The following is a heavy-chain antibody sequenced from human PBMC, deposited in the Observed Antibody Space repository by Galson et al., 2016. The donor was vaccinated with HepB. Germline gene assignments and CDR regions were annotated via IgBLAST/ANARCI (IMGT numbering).Heavy chain of an antibody. CDR1: GFTFSGYW. V-gene: IGHV3-7*01. CDR3: ASFDRPTTKGC. Sequence: LSCAVSGFTFSGYWMSWVRQAPGKGLEWVASIKHDGSEKYYVDSVKGRFTISRDNAKGSLYLQMNNLRAEDTAVYYCASFDRPTTKGCWGRGTLVTVSS. J-gene: IGHJ2*01. CDR2: IKHDGSEK. D-gene: IGHD1-1*01.